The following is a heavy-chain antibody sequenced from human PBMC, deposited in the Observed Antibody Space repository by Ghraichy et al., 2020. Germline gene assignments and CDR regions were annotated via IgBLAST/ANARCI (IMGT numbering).Heavy chain of an antibody. Sequence: GGSLRLSCAASGFTFSDYGMHWVRRAPGKGLEWVALMSYDGSNTDYADSVKGRFTISRDNSKNTLYLQMTNLRAEDTAVYYCAKERNIVAITWVGREVWGQGTAVTV. CDR1: GFTFSDYG. V-gene: IGHV3-30*18. J-gene: IGHJ6*02. CDR3: AKERNIVAITWVGREV. CDR2: MSYDGSNT. D-gene: IGHD5-12*01.